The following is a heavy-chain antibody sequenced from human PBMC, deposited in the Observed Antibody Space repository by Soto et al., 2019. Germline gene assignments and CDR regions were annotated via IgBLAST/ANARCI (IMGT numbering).Heavy chain of an antibody. CDR2: INHSGST. V-gene: IGHV4-34*01. J-gene: IGHJ4*02. CDR1: GGSFSGYY. CDR3: ARVAYYDSSGYLDY. Sequence: SETLSLTCAVYGGSFSGYYWSWIRQPPGKGLEWIGEINHSGSTNYNPSLKSRVTISVDTSKNQFSLKLSSVTAADTAVYYCARVAYYDSSGYLDYWGQGTQVTVS. D-gene: IGHD3-22*01.